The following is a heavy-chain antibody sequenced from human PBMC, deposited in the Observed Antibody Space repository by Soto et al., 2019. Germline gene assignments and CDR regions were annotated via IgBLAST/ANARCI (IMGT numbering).Heavy chain of an antibody. J-gene: IGHJ1*01. CDR3: ARGSGGGVRMVVAATAFRYFQK. Sequence: PSETLSLTCAVSGGSISSGGYSWSWIRQPPGKGLEWIGYIYHSGSTYYNPSLKSRVTISVDRSKNQFSLKLSSVTAADTAVYYCARGSGGGVRMVVAATAFRYFQKWGQGTMVTVSP. CDR1: GGSISSGGYS. CDR2: IYHSGST. D-gene: IGHD2-15*01. V-gene: IGHV4-30-2*01.